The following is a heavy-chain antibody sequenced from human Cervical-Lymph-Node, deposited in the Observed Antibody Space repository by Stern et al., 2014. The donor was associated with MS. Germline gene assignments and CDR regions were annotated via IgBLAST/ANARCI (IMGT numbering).Heavy chain of an antibody. D-gene: IGHD2/OR15-2a*01. J-gene: IGHJ6*02. Sequence: QVQLVQSGAEMKKPGSSVTVSCKASEDTLSSFAISWVRQAPGQGLEWMGGIIPIFGTTHYAQKFQGRVTFTADQSTGRVNMDLRSMKSEDRAVYYCARNSDDNGMDVWGQGTTITVSS. V-gene: IGHV1-69*01. CDR3: ARNSDDNGMDV. CDR1: EDTLSSFA. CDR2: IIPIFGTT.